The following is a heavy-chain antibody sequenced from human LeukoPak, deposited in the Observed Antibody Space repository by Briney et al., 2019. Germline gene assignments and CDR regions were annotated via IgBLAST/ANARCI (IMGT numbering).Heavy chain of an antibody. CDR3: ARWEVRLNAFEM. CDR1: GGSISSGGYY. J-gene: IGHJ3*02. V-gene: IGHV4-30-2*01. CDR2: IYHSGST. D-gene: IGHD3-10*01. Sequence: SETLSLTCTVPGGSISSGGYYWSWIRQPPGKGLEWIGYIYHSGSTYYNPSLKSRVTTSVDTSKNQFSLSLSSVTAADTAVYYCARWEVRLNAFEMWGQGTMVTVSS.